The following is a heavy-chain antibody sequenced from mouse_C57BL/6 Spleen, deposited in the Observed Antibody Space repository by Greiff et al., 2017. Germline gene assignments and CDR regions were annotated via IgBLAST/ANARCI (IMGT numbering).Heavy chain of an antibody. CDR3: VRGLSYAMDY. Sequence: EVQGVESGGGLVQPKGSLKLSCAASGFSFNTYAMNWVRQAPGKGLEWVARIRSKSNNYATYYADSVKDRFTISRDDSESMLYLQMNNLKTEDTAMYYCVRGLSYAMDYWGQGTSVTVSS. CDR1: GFSFNTYA. CDR2: IRSKSNNYAT. V-gene: IGHV10-1*01. J-gene: IGHJ4*01.